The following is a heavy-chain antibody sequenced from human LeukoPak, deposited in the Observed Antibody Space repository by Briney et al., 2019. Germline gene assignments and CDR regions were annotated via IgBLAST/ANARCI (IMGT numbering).Heavy chain of an antibody. Sequence: SETLSLTCTVSGGSISSYYWSWIRQPPGKGLEWVGSIYYSGSTNYNPSLKSRVTISVDTSKNQSSLKLSSVTAADTAVYYCARVSTELRFLEWFRFDPWGQGTLVTVSS. CDR2: IYYSGST. CDR3: ARVSTELRFLEWFRFDP. V-gene: IGHV4-59*01. J-gene: IGHJ5*02. CDR1: GGSISSYY. D-gene: IGHD3-3*01.